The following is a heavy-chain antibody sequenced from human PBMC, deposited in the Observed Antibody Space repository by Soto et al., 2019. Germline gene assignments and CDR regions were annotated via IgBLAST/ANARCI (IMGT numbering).Heavy chain of an antibody. D-gene: IGHD2-15*01. Sequence: ASVKVSCKAAGYTFTGYYMHLVRQVPGQGLEWMGWINPNSGDTKYVQEFQGRVTMTRDTSISTAYMELSRLRSDDTAVYYCASFLCSSSSWYLSYGMDVRGPGTTLTV. J-gene: IGHJ6*02. CDR2: INPNSGDT. CDR3: ASFLCSSSSWYLSYGMDV. V-gene: IGHV1-2*02. CDR1: GYTFTGYY.